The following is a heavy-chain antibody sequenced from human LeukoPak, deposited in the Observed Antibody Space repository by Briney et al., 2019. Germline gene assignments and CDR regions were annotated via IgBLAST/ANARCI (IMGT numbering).Heavy chain of an antibody. CDR2: INHSGST. J-gene: IGHJ4*02. D-gene: IGHD6-13*01. Sequence: PSETLSLTCAVYGGSFSGYYWSWIRQPPGKGLEWIGEINHSGSTNYNPSLKSRVTISVDTSKNQFSLKLSSVTAADTAVYYCARRVFGIAAAGTIDYWGQGTLVTVSS. V-gene: IGHV4-34*01. CDR3: ARRVFGIAAAGTIDY. CDR1: GGSFSGYY.